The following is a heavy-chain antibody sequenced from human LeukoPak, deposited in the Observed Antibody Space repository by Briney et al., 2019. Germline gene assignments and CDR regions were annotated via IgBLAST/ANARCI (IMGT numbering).Heavy chain of an antibody. CDR2: VYYTGST. Sequence: PSETLSLTCSVSGGSVSSYDWSWIRQPPGKGLEWIGYVYYTGSTNYNPSLKSRVTIFEDKSKNQFSLRLSSVTVADTAVYYCARHFAYSSSSYFDYWGQGSLVTVSS. J-gene: IGHJ4*02. V-gene: IGHV4-59*08. CDR1: GGSVSSYD. D-gene: IGHD6-6*01. CDR3: ARHFAYSSSSYFDY.